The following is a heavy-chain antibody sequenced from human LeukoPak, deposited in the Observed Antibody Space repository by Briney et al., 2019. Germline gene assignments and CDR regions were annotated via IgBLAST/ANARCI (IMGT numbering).Heavy chain of an antibody. CDR3: ARGTATGGRLDY. Sequence: GGSLRLSCAASGFTFSLYSMNWVRQAPGKGLEWISSISSSSRSMYYTDSVKGRFTISRDNAQNSLYLQMNSLRPEDMALYYCARGTATGGRLDYWGQGTLVTVSS. V-gene: IGHV3-21*04. CDR2: ISSSSRSM. D-gene: IGHD5-24*01. J-gene: IGHJ4*02. CDR1: GFTFSLYS.